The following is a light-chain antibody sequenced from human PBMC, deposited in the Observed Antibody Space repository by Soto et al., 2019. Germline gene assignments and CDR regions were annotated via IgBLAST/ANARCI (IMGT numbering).Light chain of an antibody. J-gene: IGKJ1*01. CDR1: QDISTY. Sequence: DIQLTQSPSFLSASVGDRVTITCRASQDISTYLAWYQQKPGKAPNLLIYAASTLQSGVPSRFSGSGSGTEFTLTISSLQPEDFATYYCQQLNYYLWTFGPGTKLEIK. CDR3: QQLNYYLWT. CDR2: AAS. V-gene: IGKV1-9*01.